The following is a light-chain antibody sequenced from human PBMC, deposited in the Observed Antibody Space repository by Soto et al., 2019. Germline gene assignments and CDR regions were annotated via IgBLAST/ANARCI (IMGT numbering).Light chain of an antibody. V-gene: IGKV3-20*01. J-gene: IGKJ2*01. CDR3: QQYGSSPPYT. Sequence: EIVLTQSPGTLSLSPGERAILSCRASHSVSSIYLAWYQQKPGQAPRLLIYGASSRATGIPDRFSGSGSGTDFTLTISRLEPEDFAVYYCQQYGSSPPYTFGQGTKLEIK. CDR1: HSVSSIY. CDR2: GAS.